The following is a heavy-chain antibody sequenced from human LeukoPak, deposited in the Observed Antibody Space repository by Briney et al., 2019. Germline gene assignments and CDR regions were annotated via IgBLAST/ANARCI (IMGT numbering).Heavy chain of an antibody. V-gene: IGHV4-39*01. D-gene: IGHD7-27*01. CDR1: GGSISSSSYY. Sequence: SETLSLTCTVSGGSISSSSYYWGWIRQPPGEGLEWIGSIYYSGSTYYNPSLKSRVTISVDTSKNQFSLKLSSVTAADTAVYYCARAWGNWYFDLWGRGTLVTVSS. CDR2: IYYSGST. CDR3: ARAWGNWYFDL. J-gene: IGHJ2*01.